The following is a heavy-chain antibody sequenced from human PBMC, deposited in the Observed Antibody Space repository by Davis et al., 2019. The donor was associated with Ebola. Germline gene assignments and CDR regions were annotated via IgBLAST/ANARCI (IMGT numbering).Heavy chain of an antibody. CDR1: GFTFSNYA. CDR3: ASGLDY. V-gene: IGHV3-21*01. CDR2: ISKTSVYT. Sequence: GESLKISCTASGFTFSNYAMSWVRQAPGKGLEWVSTISKTSVYTYYAESVKGRFTISRDNAKNSLYLQMDGLRVDDTAIYYCASGLDYWGQGSLVTVSS. J-gene: IGHJ4*02.